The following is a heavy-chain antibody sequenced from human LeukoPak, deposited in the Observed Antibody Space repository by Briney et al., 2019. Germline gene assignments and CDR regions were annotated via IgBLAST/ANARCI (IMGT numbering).Heavy chain of an antibody. CDR2: ISYDGSNK. V-gene: IGHV3-30*18. Sequence: GGSLRLSCAASGFTFSSYGMHWVRQAPGKGLEGVAVISYDGSNKYYADSVKGRFTISRDNSKNTLYLQMNSLRAEDTAVYYCAKDIEAHCSGGSCYSRGAFDIWGQGTMVTVSS. D-gene: IGHD2-15*01. J-gene: IGHJ3*02. CDR1: GFTFSSYG. CDR3: AKDIEAHCSGGSCYSRGAFDI.